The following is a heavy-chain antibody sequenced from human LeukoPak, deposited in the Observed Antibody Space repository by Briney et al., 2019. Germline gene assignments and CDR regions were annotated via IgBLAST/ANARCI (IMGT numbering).Heavy chain of an antibody. CDR3: AKGRRVDADDRFDY. V-gene: IGHV1-18*01. J-gene: IGHJ4*02. CDR1: GYTFMSYG. D-gene: IGHD1-1*01. CDR2: SSVYNGNT. Sequence: ASVKVSCKASGYTFMSYGIHWVRQAPGQGLEWMGWSSVYNGNTNYAQKFQGRVTMTTDTTTSTAYMELRTLISDDTAVYYCAKGRRVDADDRFDYWGQGTLVTVSS.